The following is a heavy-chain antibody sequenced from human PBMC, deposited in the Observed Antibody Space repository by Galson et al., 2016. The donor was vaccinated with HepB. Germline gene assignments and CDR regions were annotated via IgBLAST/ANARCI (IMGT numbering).Heavy chain of an antibody. CDR3: ARGLYDGSAYGTFWLDP. CDR1: GYRFTGYY. D-gene: IGHD3-22*01. CDR2: INPGSGTT. V-gene: IGHV1-46*01. Sequence: SVKVSCKASGYRFTGYYLHWVRQAPGQGLEWVGFINPGSGTTTYAQKFQGRATMTTDTSTSTASLELNSLTSEDTALYYCARGLYDGSAYGTFWLDPWGQGTPVTVSS. J-gene: IGHJ5*02.